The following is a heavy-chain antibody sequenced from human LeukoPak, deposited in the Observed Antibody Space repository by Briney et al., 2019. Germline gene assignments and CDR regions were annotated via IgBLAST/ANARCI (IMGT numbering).Heavy chain of an antibody. J-gene: IGHJ1*01. V-gene: IGHV1-69*02. CDR2: ITPILDVT. CDR3: AKLTMIVVVIPVFRH. D-gene: IGHD3-22*01. Sequence: GSSVKLSCKASGGTFSTYTITWVRQAPGQGPEWMGRITPILDVTTYAQKLQGRLTITADKSTNTAYMELSSLRSEDTAVYYCAKLTMIVVVIPVFRHWGQGTLVTVSS. CDR1: GGTFSTYT.